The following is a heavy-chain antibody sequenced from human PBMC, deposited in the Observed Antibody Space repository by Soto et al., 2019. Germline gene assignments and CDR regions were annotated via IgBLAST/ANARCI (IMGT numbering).Heavy chain of an antibody. CDR3: ARNYGHDCGGGNCYFYF. V-gene: IGHV1-69*01. Sequence: QVQLVQSGAEVKKPGSSVKVSCKASGGTFSRYAINWVRQAPGHGLEWMGGIIPLFGTANYAQKFQGRVTITADESASTAHMELRSLRSEDTAVYYCARNYGHDCGGGNCYFYFWGQETLVTVSS. J-gene: IGHJ4*02. D-gene: IGHD2-15*01. CDR2: IIPLFGTA. CDR1: GGTFSRYA.